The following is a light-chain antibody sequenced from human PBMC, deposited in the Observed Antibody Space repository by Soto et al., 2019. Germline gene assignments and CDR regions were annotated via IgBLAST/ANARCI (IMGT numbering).Light chain of an antibody. Sequence: QSALTQPRSVSGSPGQSLTISCSGTSSDVGGYNYVSWYQQHPGKAPKLMIYDVSKRPSGVPDRFSGSKSGNTASLTISGLQAEDEADYHCCSYAGTYTHVVFGGGTKLTVL. CDR3: CSYAGTYTHVV. V-gene: IGLV2-11*01. CDR1: SSDVGGYNY. CDR2: DVS. J-gene: IGLJ2*01.